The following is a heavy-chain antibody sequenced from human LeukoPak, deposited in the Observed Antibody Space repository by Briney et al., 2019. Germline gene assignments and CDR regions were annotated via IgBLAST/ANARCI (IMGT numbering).Heavy chain of an antibody. D-gene: IGHD6-13*01. CDR2: IYPGDSDT. CDR3: ARRSRIAAPGTEYFQH. J-gene: IGHJ1*01. V-gene: IGHV5-51*01. Sequence: HGESLKISCKGSGYRFTNYWIGWVRQMPGKGLEWMGIIYPGDSDTRYSPSFQGQVTISADKSISTAYLQWSSLKASDTAMYYCARRSRIAAPGTEYFQHWGQGTLVTVSS. CDR1: GYRFTNYW.